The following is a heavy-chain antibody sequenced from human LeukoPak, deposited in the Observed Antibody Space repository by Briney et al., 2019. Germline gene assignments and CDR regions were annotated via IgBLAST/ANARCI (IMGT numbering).Heavy chain of an antibody. D-gene: IGHD6-19*01. Sequence: GRSLRLSCAASGFTFSRYALHWVRQAPGKGLEWVAVISSDGSNKYYAGSVEGRFTISRDNYNNTLFLQMNSLRAEDTAVYYCARTDISGWSRPLDCWGQGTLVTVSS. CDR1: GFTFSRYA. CDR2: ISSDGSNK. J-gene: IGHJ4*02. V-gene: IGHV3-30-3*01. CDR3: ARTDISGWSRPLDC.